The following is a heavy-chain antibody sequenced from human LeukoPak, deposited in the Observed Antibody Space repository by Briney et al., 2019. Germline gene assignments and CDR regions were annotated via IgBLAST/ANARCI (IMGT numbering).Heavy chain of an antibody. Sequence: PGGSLRLSCAASGFTFDEYAMHWVRQAPGKGLEWVSGISWNSGSIGYADSVKGRFTISRDNAKNSLYLQMNSLRAEDMALYYCAKAPGNELVPGDYFDYWGQGTLVTVSS. J-gene: IGHJ4*02. CDR1: GFTFDEYA. CDR2: ISWNSGSI. V-gene: IGHV3-9*03. D-gene: IGHD6-13*01. CDR3: AKAPGNELVPGDYFDY.